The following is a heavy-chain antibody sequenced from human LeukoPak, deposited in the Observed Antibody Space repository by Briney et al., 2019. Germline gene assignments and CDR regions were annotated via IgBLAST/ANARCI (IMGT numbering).Heavy chain of an antibody. CDR3: ARDPNDIVVVPAATLDY. Sequence: GGTLRLSCAASGFTFSSYGMSWVRQAPGKGLEWVSAISGSGGSTYYADSVKGRFTISRDNSKNTLYLQMNSLRAEDTAVYYCARDPNDIVVVPAATLDYWGQGTLVTVSS. D-gene: IGHD2-2*01. CDR1: GFTFSSYG. J-gene: IGHJ4*02. V-gene: IGHV3-23*01. CDR2: ISGSGGST.